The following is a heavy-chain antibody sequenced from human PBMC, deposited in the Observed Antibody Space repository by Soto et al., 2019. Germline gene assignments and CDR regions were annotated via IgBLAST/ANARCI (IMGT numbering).Heavy chain of an antibody. V-gene: IGHV4-39*02. D-gene: IGHD6-13*01. Sequence: SETLSLTCPVPGVSISSGRFYWGWVRQSPGKGLEWIGTIDHSGSTYTNPSLKSRVTISVDTSKNQMSLTLTSVTAADTAVYYCARDSSIISWFFEWGQGILVTVSS. CDR2: IDHSGST. CDR3: ARDSSIISWFFE. CDR1: GVSISSGRFY. J-gene: IGHJ4*02.